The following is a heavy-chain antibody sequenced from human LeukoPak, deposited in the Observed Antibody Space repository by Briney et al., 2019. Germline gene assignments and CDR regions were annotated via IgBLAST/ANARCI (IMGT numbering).Heavy chain of an antibody. Sequence: PGGSLRLSCAASGFTFSRYTFNWVRQAPGRGLEWVSAICGDSRYIYYTDSVRGRFTISRDNAENSLYLQVHSLRVEDTPVYYCARAPTVLVGYCSSSSCQADYWGQGSLVTVSS. D-gene: IGHD2-2*01. CDR2: ICGDSRYI. CDR3: ARAPTVLVGYCSSSSCQADY. J-gene: IGHJ4*02. V-gene: IGHV3-21*01. CDR1: GFTFSRYT.